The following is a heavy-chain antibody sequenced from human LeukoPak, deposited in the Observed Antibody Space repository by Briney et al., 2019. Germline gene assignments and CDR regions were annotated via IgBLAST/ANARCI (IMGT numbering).Heavy chain of an antibody. CDR2: LYSGGRT. J-gene: IGHJ4*02. V-gene: IGHV3-53*01. Sequence: PGGSLRLSCAASGFTVSSNYVSWVRQAPGKGLEWVSVLYSGGRTHYADSVKGRFTISRDNSKNTVYVQMNSLRAEDTAVYYCAHPTGAAGIFDYWGQGTLVTVSS. CDR3: AHPTGAAGIFDY. CDR1: GFTVSSNY. D-gene: IGHD6-13*01.